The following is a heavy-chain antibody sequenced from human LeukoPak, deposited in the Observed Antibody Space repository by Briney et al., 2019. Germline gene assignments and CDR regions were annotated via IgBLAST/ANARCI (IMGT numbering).Heavy chain of an antibody. J-gene: IGHJ4*02. V-gene: IGHV4-59*05. CDR2: IYYSGST. Sequence: SETLSLTCTVSGGSISSYYWSWVRQPPGKGLEWIGRIYYSGSTFYNPSLKSRVTISVDTSKNQPPLRLSSGTGADTAVYYCARHGSTDFFDYWGQGTLVTVSS. CDR1: GGSISSYY. CDR3: ARHGSTDFFDY. D-gene: IGHD2-2*03.